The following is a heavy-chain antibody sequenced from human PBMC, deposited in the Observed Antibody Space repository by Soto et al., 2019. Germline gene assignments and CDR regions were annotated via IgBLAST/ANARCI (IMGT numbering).Heavy chain of an antibody. D-gene: IGHD2-15*01. Sequence: GGSLRLSCEASGFTFSSYGMNWVRQGPGKGLEWVSTIGRGGDIYYADSVKGRFTISRDTSKNTLYLQMNSLRAEDTALYFCAKDGTTGGQHYYGMDVWGQGTTVTVSS. CDR1: GFTFSSYG. CDR2: IGRGGDI. V-gene: IGHV3-23*01. CDR3: AKDGTTGGQHYYGMDV. J-gene: IGHJ6*02.